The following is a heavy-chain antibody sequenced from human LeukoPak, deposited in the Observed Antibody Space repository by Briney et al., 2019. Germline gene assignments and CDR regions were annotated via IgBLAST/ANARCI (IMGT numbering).Heavy chain of an antibody. CDR1: GGSISSYY. CDR3: ARGRFYGDYYFDY. V-gene: IGHV4-59*01. CDR2: IYYSGST. J-gene: IGHJ4*02. Sequence: SETLSVTCTVSGGSISSYYWSWIRQPPGKGLEWMGYIYYSGSTNYNPSLKRRVTIPVDTYNNQSALNVSSLTARDTAVYYCARGRFYGDYYFDYWGQGTLVTVSS. D-gene: IGHD4-17*01.